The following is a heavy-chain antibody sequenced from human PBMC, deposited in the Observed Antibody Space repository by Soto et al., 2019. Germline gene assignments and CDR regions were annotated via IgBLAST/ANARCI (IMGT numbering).Heavy chain of an antibody. D-gene: IGHD2-2*01. V-gene: IGHV3-33*01. CDR2: IWYDGSNK. J-gene: IGHJ4*02. CDR1: GFTFSSYG. CDR3: ARDSILGYCSSTSCYSVDY. Sequence: QVQLVESGGGVVQPGRSLRLSCAASGFTFSSYGMHWVRQAPGKGLEWVAVIWYDGSNKYYADSVKGRFTISRDNSKNTLYLQMNSLRAEHTAVYYCARDSILGYCSSTSCYSVDYWGQGTLVTVSS.